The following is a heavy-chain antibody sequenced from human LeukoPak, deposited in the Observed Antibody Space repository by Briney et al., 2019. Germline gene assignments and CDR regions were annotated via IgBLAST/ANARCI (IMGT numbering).Heavy chain of an antibody. J-gene: IGHJ4*02. Sequence: GESLRLSCAASGFTFSNAWMSWVRQAPGKGLEWVGRVKSKTDGGTTDYAAPVKGRFTISRDDSKNTLYLQMNSLKTEDTAVYYCTTESGELLPDLLDYWGQGTLVTVSS. CDR2: VKSKTDGGTT. CDR3: TTESGELLPDLLDY. CDR1: GFTFSNAW. V-gene: IGHV3-15*01. D-gene: IGHD1-26*01.